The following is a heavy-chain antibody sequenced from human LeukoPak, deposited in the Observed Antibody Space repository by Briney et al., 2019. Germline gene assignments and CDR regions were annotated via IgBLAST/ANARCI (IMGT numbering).Heavy chain of an antibody. CDR2: ISYSGGST. CDR3: AKAGRYGSGTQSAFDI. Sequence: GGSLRLSCAASGFSFSSYAMSWVRQAPGKGLEWVSGISYSGGSTYSADSVKGRFTISRDNSKNTLFLQMNSLRAEDTAVYYCAKAGRYGSGTQSAFDIWGQGTMVTVSS. J-gene: IGHJ3*02. CDR1: GFSFSSYA. V-gene: IGHV3-23*01. D-gene: IGHD3-10*01.